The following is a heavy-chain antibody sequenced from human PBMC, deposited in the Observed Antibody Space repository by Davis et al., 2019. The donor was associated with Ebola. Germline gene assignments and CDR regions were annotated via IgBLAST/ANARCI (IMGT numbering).Heavy chain of an antibody. J-gene: IGHJ3*02. CDR2: INPSGGST. D-gene: IGHD5-18*01. CDR1: GYTFTSYY. CDR3: ARDSLVGYSKLDGAFDI. Sequence: ASVKVSCKASGYTFTSYYMHWVRQAPGQGLEWMGIINPSGGSTSYAQKFQGRVTMTRDTSTSTVYMELSSLRSDDTAVYYCARDSLVGYSKLDGAFDIWGQGTMVTVSS. V-gene: IGHV1-46*01.